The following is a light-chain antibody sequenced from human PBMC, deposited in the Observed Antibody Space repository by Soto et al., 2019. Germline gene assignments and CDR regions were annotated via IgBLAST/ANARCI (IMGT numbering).Light chain of an antibody. CDR1: QSVSSSQ. Sequence: EIVLTQSPGTLSLSPGERATLSCRASQSVSSSQLAWYQQKPGQAPRLHNYAVSSRATGIPDRFSGSGSGTAFTLTISRLEPEDCAVSDCQQCGDSPWAIGQRTKVENK. CDR3: QQCGDSPWA. CDR2: AVS. J-gene: IGKJ1*01. V-gene: IGKV3-20*01.